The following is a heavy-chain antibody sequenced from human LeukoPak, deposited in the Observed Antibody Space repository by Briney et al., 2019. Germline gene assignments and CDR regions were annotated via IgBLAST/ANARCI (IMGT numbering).Heavy chain of an antibody. Sequence: GGSLRLSCAASGFTFSNAWMSWVRQAPGKGLEWVSAISGSGGSTYYADSVKGRFTISRDNSKNTLYLQMNSLRAEDTAVYYCAKRRYEFVDYWGQGTLVTVSS. CDR2: ISGSGGST. V-gene: IGHV3-23*01. CDR1: GFTFSNAW. D-gene: IGHD3-3*01. CDR3: AKRRYEFVDY. J-gene: IGHJ4*02.